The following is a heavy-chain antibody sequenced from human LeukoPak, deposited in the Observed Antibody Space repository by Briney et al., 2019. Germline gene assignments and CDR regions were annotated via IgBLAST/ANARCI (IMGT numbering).Heavy chain of an antibody. CDR1: GFTFSSYV. V-gene: IGHV3-64D*09. CDR2: ISSNGGST. D-gene: IGHD1-26*01. CDR3: VSSIVGATHAFDI. Sequence: GGSLRLSCSASGFTFSSYVMHRVRQAPGKGLEYVSAISSNGGSTYYADSVKGRFTISRDNSKNTLYLQMSSLRAEDTAVYYCVSSIVGATHAFDIWGQGIMVTVSS. J-gene: IGHJ3*02.